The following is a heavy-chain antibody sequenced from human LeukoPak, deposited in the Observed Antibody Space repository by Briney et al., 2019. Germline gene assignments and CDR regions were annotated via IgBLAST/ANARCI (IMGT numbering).Heavy chain of an antibody. J-gene: IGHJ4*02. Sequence: GESLRLSCAASGFTFTSYAMSWVRQAPGKGLEWVSVLTGDGNTYYADSVKGRFTNSRDDSKNTLFLQMNSLRAEDTAVYFCAKVKWKLIGYFDYWGQGTLVTVSS. CDR2: LTGDGNT. V-gene: IGHV3-23*01. D-gene: IGHD1-20*01. CDR1: GFTFTSYA. CDR3: AKVKWKLIGYFDY.